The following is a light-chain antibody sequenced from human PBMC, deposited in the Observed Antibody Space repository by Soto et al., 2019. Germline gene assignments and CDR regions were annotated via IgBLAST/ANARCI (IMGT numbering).Light chain of an antibody. V-gene: IGKV3-20*01. CDR3: RQYSTSPT. Sequence: EIVLTQSPGTLSLSPGERATLSCRASQSVSSSYLAWYQQKPGQAPRLLIYDVSSRATGIPDRFSGSGSGTDFTLTISRLEPEDFAVYYCRQYSTSPTFGEGTRLEIK. CDR2: DVS. J-gene: IGKJ5*01. CDR1: QSVSSSY.